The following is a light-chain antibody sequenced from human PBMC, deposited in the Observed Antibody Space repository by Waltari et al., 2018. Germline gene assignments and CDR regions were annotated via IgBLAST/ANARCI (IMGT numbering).Light chain of an antibody. V-gene: IGLV3-1*01. Sequence: SYELTQPPSVSVSPGQTASTTCPGDKLGDKYVCWYQQKPGQSPLLIIYEDKKRPSGIPERFSGSNSGNTATLTISETQAMDEADYYCQAWDSLMIFGGGTKLTVL. CDR2: EDK. J-gene: IGLJ2*01. CDR1: KLGDKY. CDR3: QAWDSLMI.